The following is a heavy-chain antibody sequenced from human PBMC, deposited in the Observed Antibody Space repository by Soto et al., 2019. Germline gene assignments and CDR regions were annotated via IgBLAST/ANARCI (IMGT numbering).Heavy chain of an antibody. CDR3: ARRYGASFDY. Sequence: SETLSLTFTVSGGSISSYYWSWIRQPPGKGLEWIGYIYYSGSTNYNPSLKSRVTISVDTSKNQFSLKLSSVTAADTAVYYCARRYGASFDYWGQGTLVTVSS. CDR1: GGSISSYY. CDR2: IYYSGST. D-gene: IGHD4-17*01. V-gene: IGHV4-59*01. J-gene: IGHJ4*02.